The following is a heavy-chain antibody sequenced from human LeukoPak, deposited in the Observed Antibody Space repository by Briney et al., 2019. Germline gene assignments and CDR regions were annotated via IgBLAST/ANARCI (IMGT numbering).Heavy chain of an antibody. CDR2: IYTSGST. V-gene: IGHV4-4*07. CDR3: AGNEQQLVPRGMDV. D-gene: IGHD6-13*01. J-gene: IGHJ6*02. CDR1: GGSISSYY. Sequence: SESLSLTCTVSGGSISSYYRSWIRQPAGKGLEWIGRIYTSGSTNYNPSPKSRITRLEDTSKNHSSLKMSSVTAADTAVYYCAGNEQQLVPRGMDVWVQGTTVTVSS.